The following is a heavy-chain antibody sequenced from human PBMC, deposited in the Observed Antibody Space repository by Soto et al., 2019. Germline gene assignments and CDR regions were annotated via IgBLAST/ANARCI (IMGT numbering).Heavy chain of an antibody. Sequence: EAQLVESGGGLVQPGGSLRLSCAASGFTFSNYAMHWVRQAPGKGLEYVSGISNNGAHTDYAKSVKGRFTMSRDNSESTLYLQMGSLRAEDMALYSCARRGYGSRWPNVYMDVWGKGTTVTVSS. CDR1: GFTFSNYA. D-gene: IGHD6-13*01. V-gene: IGHV3-64*01. CDR2: ISNNGAHT. CDR3: ARRGYGSRWPNVYMDV. J-gene: IGHJ6*03.